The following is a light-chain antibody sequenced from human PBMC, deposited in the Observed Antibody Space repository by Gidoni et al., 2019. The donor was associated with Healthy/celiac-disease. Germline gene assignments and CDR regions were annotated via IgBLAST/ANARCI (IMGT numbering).Light chain of an antibody. J-gene: IGLJ2*01. CDR1: SSDVGGYNY. Sequence: QSALTQPASVSGSPGQSNTISCTGTSSDVGGYNYVSWYQQPPGKAPKLMSYDVSNRPSGVANRLSGSKSGNTASLTVSGLQAEDEADYYCSSYTSSSTSVVFGGGTKLTVL. V-gene: IGLV2-14*01. CDR3: SSYTSSSTSVV. CDR2: DVS.